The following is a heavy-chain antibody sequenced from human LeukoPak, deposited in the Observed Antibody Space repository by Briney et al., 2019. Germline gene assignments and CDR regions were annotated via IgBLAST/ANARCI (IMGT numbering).Heavy chain of an antibody. D-gene: IGHD4-17*01. V-gene: IGHV3-23*01. J-gene: IGHJ4*02. CDR3: ANQGDYGDYEGGRLN. CDR2: ISGSGGST. Sequence: PGGSLRLSCAASGFTFSSYGMSWVRQAPGKGLEWVSAISGSGGSTYYADSVKGRFTISRDNSKNTLYLQMNSLRAEDTAVYYRANQGDYGDYEGGRLNWGQGTLVTVSS. CDR1: GFTFSSYG.